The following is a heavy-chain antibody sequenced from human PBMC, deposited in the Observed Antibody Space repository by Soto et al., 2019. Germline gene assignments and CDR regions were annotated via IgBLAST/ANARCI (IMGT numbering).Heavy chain of an antibody. Sequence: ASVKVSCKASGYTFTSYGISWVRQAPGQGLEWMGWISSYNGNTNYAQKVQGRVTMTTDKSTSTTYMELRSLRSDNTAVYYCARGPRYCSTTSCFSGVTWFDPWGQGTLVTVSS. CDR3: ARGPRYCSTTSCFSGVTWFDP. J-gene: IGHJ5*02. CDR2: ISSYNGNT. D-gene: IGHD2-2*01. CDR1: GYTFTSYG. V-gene: IGHV1-18*04.